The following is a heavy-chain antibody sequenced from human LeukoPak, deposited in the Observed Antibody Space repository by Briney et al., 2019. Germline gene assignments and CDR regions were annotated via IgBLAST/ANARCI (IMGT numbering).Heavy chain of an antibody. CDR2: ISGSGGST. V-gene: IGHV3-23*01. CDR3: ARDLRVISFDN. Sequence: GGSLRLSCAASGFTFSSYGMSWVRQAPGKGLEWVSGISGSGGSTYYADSVKGRFTISRDNSKKTLYLQMNSLRAEDTAVYYCARDLRVISFDNWGQGTLVSVSS. J-gene: IGHJ4*02. D-gene: IGHD2-21*01. CDR1: GFTFSSYG.